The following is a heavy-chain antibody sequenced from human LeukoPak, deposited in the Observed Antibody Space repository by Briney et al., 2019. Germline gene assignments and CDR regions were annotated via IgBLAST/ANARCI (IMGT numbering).Heavy chain of an antibody. J-gene: IGHJ1*01. Sequence: SETLSLTCAVYGRSFSGYYWSWLRQPPGKGLECIGEINHSGSTNYNPSLKSRVTISVDTSKNQFSLKLSSVTAADTAVYYCARGRCSGGSCYKGHFQHWGQGTLVTVSS. D-gene: IGHD2-15*01. CDR3: ARGRCSGGSCYKGHFQH. V-gene: IGHV4-34*01. CDR1: GRSFSGYY. CDR2: INHSGST.